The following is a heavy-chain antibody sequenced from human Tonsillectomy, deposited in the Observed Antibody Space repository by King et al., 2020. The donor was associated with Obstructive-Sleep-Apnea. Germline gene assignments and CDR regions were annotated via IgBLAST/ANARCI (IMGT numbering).Heavy chain of an antibody. D-gene: IGHD4-17*01. CDR1: GYTFTSYW. CDR2: FHPCDSET. V-gene: IGHV5-51*01. J-gene: IGHJ4*02. Sequence: VQLVESGAEVKKPGESLKISCKVSGYTFTSYWIGWVRQMPGKGLEGMGLFHPCDSETRYSPSFQGQVNISADKSSTTAYLLWSSLKASDTAMYYCARLTTLTSMYFDYWGQGTLVTLSS. CDR3: ARLTTLTSMYFDY.